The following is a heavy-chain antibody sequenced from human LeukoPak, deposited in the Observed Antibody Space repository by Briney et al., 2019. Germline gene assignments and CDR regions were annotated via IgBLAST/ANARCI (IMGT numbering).Heavy chain of an antibody. CDR3: AKDKSSYGSSGYAIEY. CDR2: IRYDGSNK. CDR1: GFTFSSYG. D-gene: IGHD3-22*01. V-gene: IGHV3-30*02. Sequence: GGSLRLSCAASGFTFSSYGMHWVRQAPGKGLEWVAFIRYDGSNKYYADSVKGRFTISRDNSKNTLYLQMNSLRVEDTAVYYCAKDKSSYGSSGYAIEYWGQGTLVTVSS. J-gene: IGHJ4*02.